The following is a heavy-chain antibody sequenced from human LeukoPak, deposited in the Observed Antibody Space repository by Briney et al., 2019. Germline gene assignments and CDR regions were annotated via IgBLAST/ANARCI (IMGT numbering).Heavy chain of an antibody. V-gene: IGHV3-30*18. CDR1: GFTFSSYG. CDR2: ISYDGSNK. Sequence: PGGSLRLSCAASGFTFSSYGMHWVRQAPGKGLEWVAVISYDGSNKYYADSVKGRFTISRDNSKNTLYLQMNSLRAEDTAVYYCAKDGEYSYGGVYFDYWGQGTLVTVSS. D-gene: IGHD5-18*01. J-gene: IGHJ4*02. CDR3: AKDGEYSYGGVYFDY.